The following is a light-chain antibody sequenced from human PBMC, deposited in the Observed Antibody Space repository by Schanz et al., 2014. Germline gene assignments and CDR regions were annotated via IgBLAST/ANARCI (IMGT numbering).Light chain of an antibody. J-gene: IGLJ2*01. CDR1: SSDIGGYNY. Sequence: QSALTQPASVSGSPGQSITISCTGTSSDIGGYNYVSWYQKNPGTAPQLIIYDVTNRPSGVSNRFSGSKSGNTASLTISGLQAEDEAAYYCSSYAGSNNLVFGGGTKLTVL. CDR3: SSYAGSNNLV. CDR2: DVT. V-gene: IGLV2-14*01.